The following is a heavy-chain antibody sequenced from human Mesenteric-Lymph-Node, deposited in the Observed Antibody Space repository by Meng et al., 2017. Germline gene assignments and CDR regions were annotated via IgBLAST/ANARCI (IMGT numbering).Heavy chain of an antibody. CDR3: AKYKILRVTAMVTNAFDI. V-gene: IGHV3-53*01. CDR1: GFTVSSNY. J-gene: IGHJ3*02. D-gene: IGHD5-18*01. Sequence: GESLKISCAASGFTVSSNYMSWVRQAPGKGLEWVSVIYSGGSTYYADSVKGRFTISRDNSKNTLYLQMNSLRAEDTAVYYCAKYKILRVTAMVTNAFDIWGQGTMVTVSS. CDR2: IYSGGST.